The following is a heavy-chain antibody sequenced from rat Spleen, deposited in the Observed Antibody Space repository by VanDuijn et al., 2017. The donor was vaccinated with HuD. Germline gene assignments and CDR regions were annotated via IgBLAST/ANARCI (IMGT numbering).Heavy chain of an antibody. V-gene: IGHV5-46*01. Sequence: EVQLVESGGGLVQPGRSMKLSCAASGFTFSSFPMAWVRQAPTKGLEWVATISTSGGNTYYRDSVKGRFTISRDNAKSTLFLQMNSLRSEDTATYYCTREDGFDYWGQGVMVTVSS. CDR3: TREDGFDY. D-gene: IGHD4-1*01. CDR1: GFTFSSFP. CDR2: ISTSGGNT. J-gene: IGHJ2*01.